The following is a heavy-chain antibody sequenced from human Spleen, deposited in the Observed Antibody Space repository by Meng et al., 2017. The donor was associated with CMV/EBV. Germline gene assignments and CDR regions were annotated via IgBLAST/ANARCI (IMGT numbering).Heavy chain of an antibody. Sequence: ASVKVSCKASGYTFTGYYIHWVRQAPGQGLEWMGWISAYNGNTNYAQKLQGRVTMTTDTSTSTAYMELRSLRSDDTAVYYCARGGSGYAPQIIDYWGQGTLVTVSS. J-gene: IGHJ4*02. CDR3: ARGGSGYAPQIIDY. CDR1: GYTFTGYY. V-gene: IGHV1-18*04. D-gene: IGHD3-3*01. CDR2: ISAYNGNT.